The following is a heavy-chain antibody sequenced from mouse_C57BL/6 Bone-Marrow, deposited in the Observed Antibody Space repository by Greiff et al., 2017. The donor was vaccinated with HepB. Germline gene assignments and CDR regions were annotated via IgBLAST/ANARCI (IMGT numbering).Heavy chain of an antibody. J-gene: IGHJ3*01. CDR2: ISNLAYSI. CDR3: ARMGSTVY. D-gene: IGHD1-1*01. CDR1: GFTFSDYG. Sequence: EVKVVESGGGLVQPGGSLKLSCAASGFTFSDYGMAWVRQAPRKGPEWVAFISNLAYSIYYADTVTGRFTISRENAKNTLYLEMSSLRSEDTAMYYCARMGSTVYWGQGTLVTVSA. V-gene: IGHV5-15*01.